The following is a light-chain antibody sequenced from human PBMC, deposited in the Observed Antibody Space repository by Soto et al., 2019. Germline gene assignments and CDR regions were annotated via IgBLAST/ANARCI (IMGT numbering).Light chain of an antibody. CDR3: QQYGSSPWT. Sequence: EIVLTQSPGTLSLSPGERATLSCRASQSVSNNLACYQQKPGQGPRLLVYRASTRTLGIPARFSGSGSGTDFTLTISRLEPEDFAVYYCQQYGSSPWTFGQGTKVDIK. J-gene: IGKJ1*01. CDR1: QSVSNN. CDR2: RAS. V-gene: IGKV3-20*01.